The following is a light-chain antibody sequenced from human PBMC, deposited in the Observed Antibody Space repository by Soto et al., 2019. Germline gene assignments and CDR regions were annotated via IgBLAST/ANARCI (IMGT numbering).Light chain of an antibody. Sequence: QSVLTQPASVSGSPGQSITISCTGTNSDIGGYNYVSWYQQHPGKAPERMIYDVSNRPSGVSYRFSGSKSGNTASLTISGLQAEDEADYYCSSYTSRSTLGVFGGGTKVTVL. V-gene: IGLV2-14*03. CDR2: DVS. CDR1: NSDIGGYNY. J-gene: IGLJ2*01. CDR3: SSYTSRSTLGV.